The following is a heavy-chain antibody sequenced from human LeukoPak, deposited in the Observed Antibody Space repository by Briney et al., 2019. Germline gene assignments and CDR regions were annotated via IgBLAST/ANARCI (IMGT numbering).Heavy chain of an antibody. CDR3: ARVGGYYYDSSGYYPLDY. CDR1: GYTFIGYY. CDR2: IKPNSGGT. Sequence: ASVKVSCKASGYTFIGYYMHWVRQAPGQGLEWMGWIKPNSGGTNYAQKFQGRVTMTRDTSIGTAYMELSRLRSDDTAVYYCARVGGYYYDSSGYYPLDYWGQGTLVTVSS. D-gene: IGHD3-22*01. V-gene: IGHV1-2*02. J-gene: IGHJ4*02.